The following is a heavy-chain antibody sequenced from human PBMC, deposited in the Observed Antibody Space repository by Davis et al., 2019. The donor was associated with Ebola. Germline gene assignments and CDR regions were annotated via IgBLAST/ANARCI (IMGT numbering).Heavy chain of an antibody. D-gene: IGHD3-10*01. Sequence: SETLSLTCAVYGGSFSGYYWIWIRQSPGKGLEWIGEITHSGSTNSNASLKSRVIISLDTAKNQFSLRLNSVTAADTAVYYCARGSKPSVVRGVVNFYYYYMDVWGSGTTVTVSS. J-gene: IGHJ6*03. CDR1: GGSFSGYY. CDR3: ARGSKPSVVRGVVNFYYYYMDV. V-gene: IGHV4-34*01. CDR2: ITHSGST.